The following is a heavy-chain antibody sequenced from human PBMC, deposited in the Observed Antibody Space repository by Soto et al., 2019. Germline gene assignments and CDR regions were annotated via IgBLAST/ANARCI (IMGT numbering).Heavy chain of an antibody. J-gene: IGHJ4*02. D-gene: IGHD4-17*01. CDR1: GGSISSGDYY. CDR3: ARGPDYAQFDY. V-gene: IGHV4-30-4*01. Sequence: LSLTCTVSGGSISSGDYYWSWIRQPPGKGLEWIGYIYYSGSTYYNPSLKSRVTISVDTSKNQFSLKLSSVTAADTAVYYCARGPDYAQFDYWGQGTLVTVSS. CDR2: IYYSGST.